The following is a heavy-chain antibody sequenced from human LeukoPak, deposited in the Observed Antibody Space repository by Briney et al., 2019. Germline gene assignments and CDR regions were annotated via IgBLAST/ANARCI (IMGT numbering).Heavy chain of an antibody. V-gene: IGHV3-23*01. J-gene: IGHJ4*02. D-gene: IGHD3-22*01. CDR3: ARGPHEKSGYPDD. CDR2: ISGSGGST. CDR1: GFTFSSYA. Sequence: GGSLRLSCAAPGFTFSSYAMSWVRQAPGKGLEWVSAISGSGGSTYYADSVKGRFTISRDNSKNTLYLQMNSLRSDDTAVYYCARGPHEKSGYPDDWGQGTLVTVSS.